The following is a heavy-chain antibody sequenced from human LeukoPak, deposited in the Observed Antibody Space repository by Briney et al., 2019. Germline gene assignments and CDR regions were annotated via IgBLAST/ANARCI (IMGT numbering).Heavy chain of an antibody. CDR1: GFTFSSYA. CDR2: ISASGAGT. V-gene: IGHV3-23*01. CDR3: ARGTAEDS. D-gene: IGHD1-7*01. J-gene: IGHJ4*02. Sequence: GGSLRLSCAASGFTFSSYAMSWVRQAPGKGLEWVLAISASGAGTYYADSVKGRFTISRDSSKNTLFLLMNSLRAEDTAIYYCARGTAEDSWGQGTLVTVSS.